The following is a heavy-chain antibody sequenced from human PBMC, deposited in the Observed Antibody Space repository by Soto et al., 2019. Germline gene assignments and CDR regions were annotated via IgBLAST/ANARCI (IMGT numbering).Heavy chain of an antibody. CDR2: TYYRSKWYN. V-gene: IGHV6-1*01. D-gene: IGHD4-17*01. J-gene: IGHJ4*02. CDR3: ARDSPGYGDYVLFDY. CDR1: GDGVSSNSAT. Sequence: SQTLSLTCAISGDGVSSNSATGDWIRQSPSRGLEWLGRTYYRSKWYNDYAVSVKSRITINPDTSRNQFSLQLNSVTPEDTAVYYCARDSPGYGDYVLFDYWGQGTLVTVSS.